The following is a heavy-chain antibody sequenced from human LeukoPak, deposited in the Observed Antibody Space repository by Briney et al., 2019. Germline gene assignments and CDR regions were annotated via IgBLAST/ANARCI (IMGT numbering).Heavy chain of an antibody. Sequence: GGSLRLSCGASGYTFSDYTMNWVRQAPGKGPEWISYISSGGSVMHYADSVKGRFTISRDNVENSLYLQMNSLRVEDTAVYYCTRALEYWGQGVLVTVSS. CDR2: ISSGGSVM. CDR1: GYTFSDYT. CDR3: TRALEY. V-gene: IGHV3-48*01. J-gene: IGHJ4*02.